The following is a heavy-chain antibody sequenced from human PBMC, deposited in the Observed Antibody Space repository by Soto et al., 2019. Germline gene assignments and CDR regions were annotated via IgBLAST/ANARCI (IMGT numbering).Heavy chain of an antibody. Sequence: PSETLSLTCAVYGGSFSGYYWSWIRQPPGKGLEWIGEINHSGSTNYNPSLKSRVTISVDTSKNQFSLKLSSVTAADTAVYYCATLPLRFLEWLPNTLDYWGQGTLVTVSS. D-gene: IGHD3-3*01. V-gene: IGHV4-34*01. CDR3: ATLPLRFLEWLPNTLDY. J-gene: IGHJ4*02. CDR1: GGSFSGYY. CDR2: INHSGST.